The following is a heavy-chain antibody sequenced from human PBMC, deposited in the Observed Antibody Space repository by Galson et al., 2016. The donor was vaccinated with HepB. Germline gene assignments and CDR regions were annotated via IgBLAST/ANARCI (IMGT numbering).Heavy chain of an antibody. CDR2: DSMDGRRK. CDR3: ARDSGYFRKIDCRGDAFDI. D-gene: IGHD3-9*01. Sequence: SLRLSCAASGFTFSNYGMHWVRQAPGKGLEWVAADSMDGRRKFYADSVKGRFTISRDNSNSMLFRQMSSLRADDTVVYYCARDSGYFRKIDCRGDAFDIWGQGKMVTFSS. CDR1: GFTFSNYG. J-gene: IGHJ3*02. V-gene: IGHV3-30*03.